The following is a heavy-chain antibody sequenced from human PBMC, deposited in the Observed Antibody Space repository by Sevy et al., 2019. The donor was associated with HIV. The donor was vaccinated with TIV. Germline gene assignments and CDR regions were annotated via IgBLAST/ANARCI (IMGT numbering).Heavy chain of an antibody. D-gene: IGHD1-1*01. Sequence: GGSLRLSCAASGFTFSTYAMHWLRQAPGKGLEWVAVISHDERTTYYADSVKGRFTISRDNSKNTLYLQMDSLIHYDTNNYYRARDPGNSGNYWGQGTLVTVSS. CDR2: ISHDERTT. CDR3: ARDPGNSGNY. V-gene: IGHV3-30*04. CDR1: GFTFSTYA. J-gene: IGHJ4*02.